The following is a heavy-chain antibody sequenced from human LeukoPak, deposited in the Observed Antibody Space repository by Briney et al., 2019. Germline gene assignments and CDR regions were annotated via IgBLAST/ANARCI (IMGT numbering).Heavy chain of an antibody. D-gene: IGHD3-22*01. CDR1: GYTFTGYY. V-gene: IGHV1-2*02. J-gene: IGHJ4*02. CDR3: ARDQNYYDSSGYYGIDC. Sequence: ASVKLSCKASGYTFTGYYIHWVRQAPGQGLEWMGWINPNNGGTNYVQKFQDRVTMTRDTSISTAYMELSRLRSDDTAVYYCARDQNYYDSSGYYGIDCWGKGTLVTVSS. CDR2: INPNNGGT.